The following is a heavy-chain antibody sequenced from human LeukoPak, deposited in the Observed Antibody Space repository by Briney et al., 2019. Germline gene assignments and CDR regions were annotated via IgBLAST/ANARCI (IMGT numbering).Heavy chain of an antibody. D-gene: IGHD6-13*01. J-gene: IGHJ4*02. CDR2: IYYSGST. CDR3: ARHIAAGTPGFDY. Sequence: SETLSLTCTVSGGSISTYYWSWIRQPPGKGLEWIGYIYYSGSTNYNPSLKGRVTISVDTSKNQFSLKLSSVTAADTAVYYCARHIAAGTPGFDYWGQGTLVTVSS. V-gene: IGHV4-59*08. CDR1: GGSISTYY.